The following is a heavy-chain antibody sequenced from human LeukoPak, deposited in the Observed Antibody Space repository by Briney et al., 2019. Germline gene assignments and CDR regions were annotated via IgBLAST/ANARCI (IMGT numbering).Heavy chain of an antibody. J-gene: IGHJ4*02. D-gene: IGHD5-24*01. CDR1: GYSFTSYW. Sequence: GESLKISCKGSGYSFTSYWIGWVRQMPGKGLERMGIVYPGDSDARYSPSFQGQVTLSADKSISTAYLQWSSLKASDTATYHCARVSRGYNPFDYWGQGTLVTVSS. CDR2: VYPGDSDA. CDR3: ARVSRGYNPFDY. V-gene: IGHV5-51*01.